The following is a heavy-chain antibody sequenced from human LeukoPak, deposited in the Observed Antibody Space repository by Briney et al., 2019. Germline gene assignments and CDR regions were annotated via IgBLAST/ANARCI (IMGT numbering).Heavy chain of an antibody. CDR2: INPNSGGT. D-gene: IGHD2-2*01. CDR1: GYTFTGYY. J-gene: IGHJ6*03. Sequence: ASVTVSFKSSGYTFTGYYMHWVRQAPGQGLEWMGWINPNSGGTNYAQKFQGRFTMTRDTSISTAYMELSRLRSDDTAVYYCAVAIVPAYYYYMDVWGKGTTVTVSS. V-gene: IGHV1-2*02. CDR3: AVAIVPAYYYYMDV.